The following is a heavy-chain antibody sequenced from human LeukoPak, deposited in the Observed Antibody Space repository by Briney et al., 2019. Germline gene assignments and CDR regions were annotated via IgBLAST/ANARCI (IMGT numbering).Heavy chain of an antibody. CDR2: IYPGDSDT. CDR1: GYSFTSYW. J-gene: IGHJ3*02. Sequence: ESLKISCKGSGYSFTSYWIGWVRQMPGKGLEWMGIIYPGDSDTRYSPSFQGQVTISADKSISTAYLQWSSLKASDTAMYYCARPFGYSYPGNAFDIWGQGTMVTVSS. V-gene: IGHV5-51*01. CDR3: ARPFGYSYPGNAFDI. D-gene: IGHD5-18*01.